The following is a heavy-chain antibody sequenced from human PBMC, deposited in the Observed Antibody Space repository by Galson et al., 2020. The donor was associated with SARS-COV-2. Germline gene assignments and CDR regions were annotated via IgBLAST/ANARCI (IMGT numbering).Heavy chain of an antibody. D-gene: IGHD2-2*01. V-gene: IGHV3-21*01. Sequence: GESLKISCVASGFTFTSYSMNWVRQAPGRGLEWVSFISGDGNYVFYADSVRGRFTISRDNSKNSVYLQMTNLRAEDTAVYYCARDYCSTISCYGCQHWGPGTLVTVSS. CDR2: ISGDGNYV. J-gene: IGHJ1*01. CDR3: ARDYCSTISCYGCQH. CDR1: GFTFTSYS.